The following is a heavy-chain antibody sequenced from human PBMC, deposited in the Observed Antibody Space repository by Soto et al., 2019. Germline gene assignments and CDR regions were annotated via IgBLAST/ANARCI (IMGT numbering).Heavy chain of an antibody. CDR3: TTVDWDYGDYYYYYYMDV. CDR2: IKSKTDGGTT. Sequence: EGSLRLSCAASGFTFSNAWMSWVRQAPGKGLEWVGRIKSKTDGGTTDYAAPVKGRFTISRDDSKNTLYLQMNSLKTEDTAVYYCTTVDWDYGDYYYYYYMDVWGKGTTVTVSS. V-gene: IGHV3-15*01. J-gene: IGHJ6*03. D-gene: IGHD4-17*01. CDR1: GFTFSNAW.